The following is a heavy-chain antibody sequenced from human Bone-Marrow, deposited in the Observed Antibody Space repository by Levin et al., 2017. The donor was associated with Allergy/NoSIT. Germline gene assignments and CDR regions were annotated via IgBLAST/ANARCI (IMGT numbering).Heavy chain of an antibody. Sequence: GESLKISCKASGYTFADYYLQWVRQAPGQGLQWMGWINPDSGDTKYAPKFQGRVTMTRDSSINTAYMEINRLTSDDAAVYYCARERSPVADVFDYWGQGTQVAVSS. CDR2: INPDSGDT. CDR3: ARERSPVADVFDY. CDR1: GYTFADYY. J-gene: IGHJ4*02. D-gene: IGHD6-19*01. V-gene: IGHV1-2*02.